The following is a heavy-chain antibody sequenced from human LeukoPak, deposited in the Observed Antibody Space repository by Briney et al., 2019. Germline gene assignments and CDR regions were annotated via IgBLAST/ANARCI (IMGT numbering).Heavy chain of an antibody. Sequence: PGRSLRLSCAASGFTFDNYAMHWVRQVPGKGLEWVSGISWNSDTIGYADSVKGRFTISRDNGKNSLDLQMNSLRAEDTALYYCAKGRSGYYRDDYFDYWGLGTRVTVSS. CDR3: AKGRSGYYRDDYFDY. J-gene: IGHJ4*02. D-gene: IGHD3-22*01. CDR2: ISWNSDTI. V-gene: IGHV3-9*01. CDR1: GFTFDNYA.